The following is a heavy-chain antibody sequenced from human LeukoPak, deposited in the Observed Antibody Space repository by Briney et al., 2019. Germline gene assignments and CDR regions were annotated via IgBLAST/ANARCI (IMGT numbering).Heavy chain of an antibody. V-gene: IGHV3-48*03. J-gene: IGHJ4*02. D-gene: IGHD3-3*01. CDR1: GFTFSSYE. CDR3: ARNPDYDFWSGYYTGPDY. CDR2: ISSSGSTI. Sequence: GGSLRLSCAASGFTFSSYEMNWVRQAPGKGLEWVSYISSSGSTIYYADSVKGRFIISRDNAKNSLYLQMNSLRAEDTAVYYCARNPDYDFWSGYYTGPDYWGQGTLVTVSS.